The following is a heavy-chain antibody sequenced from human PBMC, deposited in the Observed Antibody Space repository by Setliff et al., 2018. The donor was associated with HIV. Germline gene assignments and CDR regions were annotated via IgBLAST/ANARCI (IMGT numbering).Heavy chain of an antibody. CDR3: ARVFVDTAVLRVLEYYFDS. CDR1: GYTFTGYY. D-gene: IGHD5-18*01. J-gene: IGHJ4*02. CDR2: INPNNGGT. Sequence: ASVKVSCKASGYTFTGYYMHWVRQAPGQGLEWMGWINPNNGGTNYAQKFQGRVTMTRDTSISTAYMELSRLRSDDTAVYYCARVFVDTAVLRVLEYYFDSWGRGTLVTVSS. V-gene: IGHV1-2*02.